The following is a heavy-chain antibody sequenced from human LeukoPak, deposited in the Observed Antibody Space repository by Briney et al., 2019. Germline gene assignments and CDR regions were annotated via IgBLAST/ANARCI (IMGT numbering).Heavy chain of an antibody. J-gene: IGHJ1*01. Sequence: LGGSLRLSCAASGFTFSSFGMHWVRQAPGQGLEWVAVISFDGSNQYYADSVKGRFTIYRDNFKNTVYLQMNSLRAEEAAVYYCAKSHPPTVTTEEGEYLQHWGQGTLVTVSS. CDR2: ISFDGSNQ. CDR1: GFTFSSFG. V-gene: IGHV3-30*18. D-gene: IGHD4-17*01. CDR3: AKSHPPTVTTEEGEYLQH.